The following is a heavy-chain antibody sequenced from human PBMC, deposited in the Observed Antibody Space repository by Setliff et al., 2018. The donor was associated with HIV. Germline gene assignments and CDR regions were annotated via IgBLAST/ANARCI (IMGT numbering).Heavy chain of an antibody. D-gene: IGHD6-13*01. CDR2: FDPEDGET. CDR1: GYTLTELS. V-gene: IGHV1-24*01. J-gene: IGHJ1*01. CDR3: AKDPGYSSTWYSESFQH. Sequence: GASVKVSCKISGYTLTELSIHWVRQAPGKGLEWMANFDPEDGETFYEQKFQGRLTMTEDTSTDTAYMELSSLRSDDTAMYYCAKDPGYSSTWYSESFQHWGQGTVVTVSS.